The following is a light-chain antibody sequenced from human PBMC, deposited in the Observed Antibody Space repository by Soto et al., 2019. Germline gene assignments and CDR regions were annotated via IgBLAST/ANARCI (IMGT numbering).Light chain of an antibody. CDR2: DVS. V-gene: IGKV1-5*01. Sequence: DIQMTQSPSTLSASVGDRVTITCRASQSISSWLAWYQQKPGKAPKLLIYDVSSLESGVPSRFSGSGSGTEFTLTISSLQPDDFATYYCQQYNSDPYTFGQGTKLEIK. CDR3: QQYNSDPYT. J-gene: IGKJ2*01. CDR1: QSISSW.